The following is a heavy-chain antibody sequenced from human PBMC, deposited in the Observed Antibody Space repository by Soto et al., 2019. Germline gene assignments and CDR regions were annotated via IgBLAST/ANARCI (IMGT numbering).Heavy chain of an antibody. CDR2: IKSKTDGGTT. Sequence: GGSLRLSCAASGFTFSNAWMNWVRQAPGKGLEWVGRIKSKTDGGTTDYAAPVKGRFTISRDDSKNTLYLQMNSLKTEDTAVYYCTTEQAVTTYYYYYYGMDVWGQGTTVTVSS. J-gene: IGHJ6*02. D-gene: IGHD4-17*01. CDR3: TTEQAVTTYYYYYYGMDV. V-gene: IGHV3-15*07. CDR1: GFTFSNAW.